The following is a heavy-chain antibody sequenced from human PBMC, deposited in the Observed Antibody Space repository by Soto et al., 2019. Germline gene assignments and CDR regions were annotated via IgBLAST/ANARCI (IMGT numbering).Heavy chain of an antibody. CDR1: GGTFSSYT. CDR3: AREGGVYGDYVHENYYYMDV. V-gene: IGHV1-69*08. Sequence: QVQLVQSGAEVKKPGSSVKVSCKASGGTFSSYTISWVRQAPGQGLEWMGRIIPILGIANYAQKFQGRVTITADKSTSTAYMELSSLRSEDTAVYYCAREGGVYGDYVHENYYYMDVWGKGTTVTVSS. J-gene: IGHJ6*03. CDR2: IIPILGIA. D-gene: IGHD4-17*01.